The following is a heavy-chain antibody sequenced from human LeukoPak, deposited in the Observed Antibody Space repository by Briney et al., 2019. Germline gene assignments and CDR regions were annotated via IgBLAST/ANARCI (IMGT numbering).Heavy chain of an antibody. D-gene: IGHD6-13*01. Sequence: GGSLRLSCAASGFTFSRSAMTWVRQTPGKGLDWVSSISSSGNTYFADSVKGRFTISRDNSKNMRYLQMNSLRAEDTAVYYCVKGRISEDGLDFWGQGTLVTVSS. CDR3: VKGRISEDGLDF. CDR2: ISSSGNT. CDR1: GFTFSRSA. V-gene: IGHV3-23*01. J-gene: IGHJ4*02.